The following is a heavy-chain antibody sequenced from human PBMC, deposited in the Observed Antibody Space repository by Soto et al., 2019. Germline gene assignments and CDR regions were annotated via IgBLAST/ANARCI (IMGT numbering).Heavy chain of an antibody. J-gene: IGHJ6*02. CDR3: AREGFGGDGMDV. CDR2: ISSTGSTI. CDR1: GFAFSNYE. Sequence: GSLRLSCAAPGFAFSNYEMNWVRQAPGKGLEWVSYISSTGSTIYYADSVEGRFTISRDNAKNSLYLQMNSLRGEDTAVYYCAREGFGGDGMDVWGQGTTVTVSS. D-gene: IGHD3-10*01. V-gene: IGHV3-48*03.